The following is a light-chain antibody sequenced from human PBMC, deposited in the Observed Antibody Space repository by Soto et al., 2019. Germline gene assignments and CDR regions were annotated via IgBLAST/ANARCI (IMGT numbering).Light chain of an antibody. CDR3: SSYTRTGTPFV. V-gene: IGLV2-14*03. Sequence: SALTQPASVSGSPGQSITISCTGTSSDVGGYKFVSWYQHHPGKAPKLTIYDVTNRPSGVSNRFSGSKSGNTASLTISGLQAEDEADYYCSSYTRTGTPFVFGTGTKLTVL. J-gene: IGLJ1*01. CDR2: DVT. CDR1: SSDVGGYKF.